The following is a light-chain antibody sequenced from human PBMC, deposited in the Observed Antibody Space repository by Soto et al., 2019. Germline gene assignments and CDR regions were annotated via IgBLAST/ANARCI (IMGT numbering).Light chain of an antibody. Sequence: EIMVTQSPGTLSVSTGERATVSCRASQTISSGFLAWYQQKVGQAPRLLIYGASTRATGIPDRFSGSGSGTDLTITINSLQPEDFEVYYCHQYSSSPTTFGGGTKVDIK. CDR3: HQYSSSPTT. CDR1: QTISSGF. V-gene: IGKV3-20*01. CDR2: GAS. J-gene: IGKJ4*01.